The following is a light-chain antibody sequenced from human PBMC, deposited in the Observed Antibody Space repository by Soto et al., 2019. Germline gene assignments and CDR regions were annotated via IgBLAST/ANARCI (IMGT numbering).Light chain of an antibody. CDR3: SSYTSSSTLSWV. Sequence: QSVLSQSPSASGTPGQRVTISCSGSSSNIGSNYVFWYQQLPGTAPKVLIYRNYQRPSGVPDRFSGSKSGSSASLAISGLRSEDEADYYCSSYTSSSTLSWVFGGGTKVTVL. CDR1: SSNIGSNY. J-gene: IGLJ3*02. V-gene: IGLV1-47*01. CDR2: RNY.